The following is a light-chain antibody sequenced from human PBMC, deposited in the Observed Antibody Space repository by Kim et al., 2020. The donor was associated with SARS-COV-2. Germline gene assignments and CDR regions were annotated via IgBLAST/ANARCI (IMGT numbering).Light chain of an antibody. CDR1: QSVSSIY. J-gene: IGKJ1*01. CDR2: GAS. Sequence: SPGERVTLSCRASQSVSSIYLAWYQQKPGQAPRLLIYGASSRATAIPDRFSGSGSGTDFTLTISRVEPEDFAVYYCQQYGSSPTTFGQGTKVDIK. V-gene: IGKV3-20*01. CDR3: QQYGSSPTT.